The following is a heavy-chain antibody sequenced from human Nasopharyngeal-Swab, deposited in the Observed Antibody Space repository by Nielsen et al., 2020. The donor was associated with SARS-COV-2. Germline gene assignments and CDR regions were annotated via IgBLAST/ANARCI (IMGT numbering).Heavy chain of an antibody. Sequence: GGSLRLSCTTSGFTFGDYAMSWVRQAPGKGLEWVGFIRSEANGGTAEYAVSVEGRFSIPRDDSKSIAYLQMNSLKTEDTAVYYCTGYSTIFYWGQGTLVTVSS. V-gene: IGHV3-49*04. D-gene: IGHD2-2*01. CDR1: GFTFGDYA. CDR2: IRSEANGGTA. J-gene: IGHJ4*02. CDR3: TGYSTIFY.